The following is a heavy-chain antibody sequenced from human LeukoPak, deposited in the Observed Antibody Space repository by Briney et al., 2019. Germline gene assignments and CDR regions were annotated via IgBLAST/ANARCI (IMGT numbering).Heavy chain of an antibody. CDR2: IYTSGST. D-gene: IGHD2-15*01. J-gene: IGHJ4*02. Sequence: SETLSLTCTVSGGSISSYYWSWIRQPAGKGLEWIGRIYTSGSTNYNPSLKSRVTISVDKSKNQFSLKLSSVAAADTAVYYCAREDRRILDYWGQGTLVTVSS. CDR1: GGSISSYY. CDR3: AREDRRILDY. V-gene: IGHV4-4*07.